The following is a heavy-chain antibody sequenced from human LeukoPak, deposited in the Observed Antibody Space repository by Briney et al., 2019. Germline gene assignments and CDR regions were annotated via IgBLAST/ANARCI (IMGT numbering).Heavy chain of an antibody. CDR1: GGSFSGYY. CDR3: ARRGYCSSTSCYWFDP. D-gene: IGHD2-2*01. J-gene: IGHJ5*02. CDR2: INHSGST. V-gene: IGHV4-34*01. Sequence: PSETLSLTCAVYGGSFSGYYWSWIRQPPGKGLEWIGEINHSGSTNYNPSLKSRVTISVDTSKNQFSLKLSSVTAADTAVYYCARRGYCSSTSCYWFDPWGQGTLVTVSS.